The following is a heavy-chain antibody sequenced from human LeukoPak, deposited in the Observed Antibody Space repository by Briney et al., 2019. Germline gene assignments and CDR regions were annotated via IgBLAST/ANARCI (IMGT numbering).Heavy chain of an antibody. J-gene: IGHJ4*02. CDR2: IQYDGSNK. CDR1: GFTFSSYG. V-gene: IGHV3-30*02. D-gene: IGHD7-27*01. CDR3: AKNIALIGEFDS. Sequence: GGSLRLSRTASGFTFSSYGMHWVRQAPGKGLEWVAIIQYDGSNKHYVDSVQGRFTISRDNSKNTLYLQMNSLRSEDTAVYYCAKNIALIGEFDSWGQGTLVTVSS.